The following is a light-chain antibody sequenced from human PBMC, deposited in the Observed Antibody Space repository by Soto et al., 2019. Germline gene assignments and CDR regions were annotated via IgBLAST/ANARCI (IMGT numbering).Light chain of an antibody. J-gene: IGKJ2*01. CDR3: QQYGSSYT. CDR2: GAS. CDR1: QSVSSSY. V-gene: IGKV3-20*01. Sequence: EIVLTQSPGTLSLSPEERATLSCRASQSVSSSYLAWYQQKPGQAPRLLIYGASSRATGIPDRFSGSWSGTDFTLTISRLEPEDFAVYHCQQYGSSYTFGQGTKLEIK.